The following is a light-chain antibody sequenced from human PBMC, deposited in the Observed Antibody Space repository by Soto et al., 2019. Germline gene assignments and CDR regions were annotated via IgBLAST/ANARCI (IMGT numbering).Light chain of an antibody. CDR3: QQYRSSPYT. CDR2: DAS. Sequence: EIVLAQSPGTLSLSPGERATLSCRASQSVSSSYLAWYQRKPGQAPRLLIYDASSRATGIPDRFSGSGSGTDFNLTISRLEPEDFAVYYCQQYRSSPYTFGQGTKLEIK. V-gene: IGKV3-20*01. J-gene: IGKJ2*01. CDR1: QSVSSSY.